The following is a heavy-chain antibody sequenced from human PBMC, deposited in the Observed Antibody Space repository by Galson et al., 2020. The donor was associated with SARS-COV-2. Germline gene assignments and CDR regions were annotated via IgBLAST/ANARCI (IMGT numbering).Heavy chain of an antibody. D-gene: IGHD3-9*01. CDR3: AKIHLRYFHFDV. CDR1: GFIFGNYA. CDR2: ISGSASST. J-gene: IGHJ6*04. V-gene: IGHV3-23*01. Sequence: GGSLRLSCAGSGFIFGNYAIGWVRQTPGTGLEWVSTISGSASSTFYRDSVKNRFTVSRDNSKETAYLEMKSLKVEDTAMYYCAKIHLRYFHFDVWGKGAMVTVSP.